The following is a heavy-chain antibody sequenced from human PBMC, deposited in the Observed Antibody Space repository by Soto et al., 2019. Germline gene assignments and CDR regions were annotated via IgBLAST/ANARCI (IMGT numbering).Heavy chain of an antibody. CDR1: GVTFSSYD. V-gene: IGHV3-23*01. CDR3: GKERRGSGWFVCSY. CDR2: VSCNSADT. Sequence: PWGSLRLSWAASGVTFSSYDMSVLLQDPGKGRQEGSAVSCNSADTSYAHSVRSRVTISRDNSKNKLSLKMNSLTAAHTPVYYCGKERRGSGWFVCSYWGQGILVTVSS. D-gene: IGHD6-19*01. J-gene: IGHJ4*02.